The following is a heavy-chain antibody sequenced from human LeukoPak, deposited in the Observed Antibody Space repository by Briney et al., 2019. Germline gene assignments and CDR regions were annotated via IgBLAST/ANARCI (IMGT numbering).Heavy chain of an antibody. V-gene: IGHV3-30*04. J-gene: IGHJ5*02. CDR1: GFVFRSYP. CDR3: ARDKGTFYPNWFDP. Sequence: GGSLRLSCAASGFVFRSYPMQWVRQAPGKGLEWVTIISYDGNHIFYADSVKGRFTISRDNAKNSLYLQMNSLRAEDTAVYYCARDKGTFYPNWFDPWGQGTLVTVSS. D-gene: IGHD1-1*01. CDR2: ISYDGNHI.